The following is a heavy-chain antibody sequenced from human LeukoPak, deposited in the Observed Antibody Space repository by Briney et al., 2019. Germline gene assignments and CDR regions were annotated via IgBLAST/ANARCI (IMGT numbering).Heavy chain of an antibody. CDR3: ARTDYGGNLYYFDY. Sequence: SETLSLTCTVSGGSISSYYWSWIRQPPGKGLEWIGYIYYSGSTNYNPSLKSRVTISVDTSKNQFSLKLSFVTAADTAVYYCARTDYGGNLYYFDYWGQGTLVTVSS. CDR2: IYYSGST. D-gene: IGHD4-23*01. V-gene: IGHV4-59*08. J-gene: IGHJ4*02. CDR1: GGSISSYY.